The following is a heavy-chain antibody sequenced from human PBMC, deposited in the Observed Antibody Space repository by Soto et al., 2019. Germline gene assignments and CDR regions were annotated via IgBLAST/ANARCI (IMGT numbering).Heavy chain of an antibody. J-gene: IGHJ6*01. Sequence: VQLVESGGGVVQPGRSLRLSCAASGFTFSSYAMHWVRQAPGKGLEWVAVISYDGSNKYYADSVKGRFTISRDNSKNTLYLQMNSLRAEDTAVYYCARDGWYSGPAEWGQVTMVNVCS. CDR1: GFTFSSYA. CDR3: ARDGWYSGPAE. V-gene: IGHV3-30-3*01. D-gene: IGHD1-26*01. CDR2: ISYDGSNK.